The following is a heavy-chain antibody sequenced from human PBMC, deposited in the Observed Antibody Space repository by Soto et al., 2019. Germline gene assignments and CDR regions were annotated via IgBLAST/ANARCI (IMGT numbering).Heavy chain of an antibody. J-gene: IGHJ5*02. CDR3: ARDFGQGIAAAGNWFDP. D-gene: IGHD6-13*01. V-gene: IGHV1-69*04. CDR2: IIPILDIA. CDR1: RGTFSSYT. Sequence: SVQVSCKASRGTFSSYTMSWVRQAPGQGLEKKGKIIPILDIANYAQKFQGRVTITADKSTSTAYMKLSSLRSADTPVYYCARDFGQGIAAAGNWFDPWGQGTLVTVSS.